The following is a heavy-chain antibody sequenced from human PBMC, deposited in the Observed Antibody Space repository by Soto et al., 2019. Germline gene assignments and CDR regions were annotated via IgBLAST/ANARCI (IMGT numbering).Heavy chain of an antibody. V-gene: IGHV4-31*03. Sequence: QVQLQESGPGLVTPSQTLSLTCTVSGGSISRGFYYWSWSRQHPGTGLEWIGYIDYSGSTYYNTSLKTRVTISADTSKNQCSLKLSSVTAADTAVYYCAGGLDSGNYYTFAYWCQGTLVTVSS. D-gene: IGHD1-26*01. J-gene: IGHJ4*02. CDR1: GGSISRGFYY. CDR2: IDYSGST. CDR3: AGGLDSGNYYTFAY.